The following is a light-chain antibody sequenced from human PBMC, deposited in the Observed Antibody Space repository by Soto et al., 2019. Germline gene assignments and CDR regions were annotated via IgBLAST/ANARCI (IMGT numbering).Light chain of an antibody. CDR1: QSISSD. CDR2: GTS. V-gene: IGKV3-15*01. Sequence: EIVMTQSPATLSVSPGERATLSCRASQSISSDLAWYQQKPGQAPRLLIYGTSTRATDIPARISGSGSGTDFTLTISSLQSEDFAVYYCQQYNKWPPQYTFGQGTKLEIK. CDR3: QQYNKWPPQYT. J-gene: IGKJ2*01.